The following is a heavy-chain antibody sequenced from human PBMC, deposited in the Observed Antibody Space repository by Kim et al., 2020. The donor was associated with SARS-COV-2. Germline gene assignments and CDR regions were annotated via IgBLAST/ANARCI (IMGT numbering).Heavy chain of an antibody. CDR1: GGSISSGTW. D-gene: IGHD1-26*01. J-gene: IGHJ5*02. CDR3: ARLDSDSGGDYWFDP. Sequence: LRETLSLTCGVSGGSISSGTWWSWVRQPPGKGLEWIGEISHSGNTNYNPSLRSRVTISVDKSKNQFSLSLNSVTAADTAVYYCARLDSDSGGDYWFDPWG. V-gene: IGHV4-4*02. CDR2: ISHSGNT.